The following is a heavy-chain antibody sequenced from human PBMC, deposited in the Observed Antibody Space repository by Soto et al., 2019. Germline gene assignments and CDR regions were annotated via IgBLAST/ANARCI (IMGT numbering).Heavy chain of an antibody. CDR1: GFTFSSYA. D-gene: IGHD3-9*01. CDR2: ISGSGGST. V-gene: IGHV3-23*01. Sequence: GGSLSLSCAASGFTFSSYAMSWVRQAPGKGLEWVSAISGSGGSTYYADSVKGRFTISRDNSKNTLYLQMNSLRAEDTAVYYCAKDEGYDILTGYQYWGQGTLVTVSS. J-gene: IGHJ4*02. CDR3: AKDEGYDILTGYQY.